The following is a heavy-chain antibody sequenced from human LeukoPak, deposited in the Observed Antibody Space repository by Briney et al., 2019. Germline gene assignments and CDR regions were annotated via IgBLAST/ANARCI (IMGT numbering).Heavy chain of an antibody. Sequence: CAASXFPFSSYAMHWVRQAPGKGLEWVAFIRYDGSNEYYADSVKGRFTISRDNSKNTLYLQIDSLREEDTAVYYCXXXFXXYXXGXXAXYWGQGTLVTVSS. V-gene: IGHV3-30*02. J-gene: IGHJ4*02. CDR3: XXXFXXYXXGXXAXY. CDR1: XFPFSSYA. D-gene: IGHD3-10*01. CDR2: IRYDGSNE.